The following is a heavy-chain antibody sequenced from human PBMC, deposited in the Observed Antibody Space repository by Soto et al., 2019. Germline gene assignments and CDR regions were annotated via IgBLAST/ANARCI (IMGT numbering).Heavy chain of an antibody. CDR1: GGSISSGGYY. J-gene: IGHJ3*02. V-gene: IGHV4-61*08. Sequence: SETLSLTCTVSGGSISSGGYYWSWIRPHPGKGLEWIGYIYYSGSTNYNPALKSRVTISVDTSKNQFSLKLSSVTAADTAVYYCSSFRALYCSGGSCYPDDAFDIWGQGTMVTVSS. CDR3: SSFRALYCSGGSCYPDDAFDI. CDR2: IYYSGST. D-gene: IGHD2-15*01.